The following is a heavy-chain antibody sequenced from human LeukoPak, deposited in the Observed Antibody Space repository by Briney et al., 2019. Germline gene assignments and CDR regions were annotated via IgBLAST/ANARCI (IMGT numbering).Heavy chain of an antibody. CDR1: GYSISSGYY. D-gene: IGHD6-13*01. V-gene: IGHV4-38-2*01. Sequence: SETLSLTCAVSGYSISSGYYWGWIRQPPGKGLEWIGSIYHSGSTYYNPSLKSRVTISVDTSKNQFSLKLSSVTAADTAVYYCARVTAYSRENYFDYWGQGTLITVSS. J-gene: IGHJ4*02. CDR2: IYHSGST. CDR3: ARVTAYSRENYFDY.